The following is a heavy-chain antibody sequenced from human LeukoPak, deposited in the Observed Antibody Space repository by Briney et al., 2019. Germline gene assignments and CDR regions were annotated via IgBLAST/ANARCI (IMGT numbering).Heavy chain of an antibody. Sequence: SETLSLTCTVSGGSISSYYWSWIRQPPGKGLEGIGYIYYSGTTNYNPSLKSRLTISVDPSKNQFSLKLSSVTAADTAVYYCARESPNYYFDYWGQGTLVTVSS. J-gene: IGHJ4*02. CDR3: ARESPNYYFDY. CDR1: GGSISSYY. CDR2: IYYSGTT. D-gene: IGHD5-24*01. V-gene: IGHV4-59*01.